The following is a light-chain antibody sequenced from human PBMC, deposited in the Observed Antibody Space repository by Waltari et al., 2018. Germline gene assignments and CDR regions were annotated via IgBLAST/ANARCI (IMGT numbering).Light chain of an antibody. CDR2: DVS. CDR1: SSDAGGYNY. Sequence: QSALTQPASVSGSPGQSLTISCTGTSSDAGGYNYVPWYQQHPGKAPKLMIYDVSKRPSGVSNRFSGSKSGNTASLTISGLQAEDEADYYCCSYAGSSIVVFGGGTKLTVL. V-gene: IGLV2-23*02. CDR3: CSYAGSSIVV. J-gene: IGLJ2*01.